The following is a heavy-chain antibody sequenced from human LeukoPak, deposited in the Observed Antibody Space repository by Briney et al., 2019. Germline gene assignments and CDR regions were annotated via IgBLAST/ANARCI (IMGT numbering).Heavy chain of an antibody. CDR3: ASGPYCTNGVCFGSNWFDP. CDR2: ISYEGRNK. CDR1: GFTFSSYA. D-gene: IGHD2-8*01. J-gene: IGHJ5*02. V-gene: IGHV3-30*04. Sequence: GGSLRLSCAASGFTFSSYAMHWVRQAPGKGLEWVAVISYEGRNKYYADSVKGRLTISRDNSKNTLYLQMNSLRAEDTAVYYCASGPYCTNGVCFGSNWFDPWGQGTLVTVSS.